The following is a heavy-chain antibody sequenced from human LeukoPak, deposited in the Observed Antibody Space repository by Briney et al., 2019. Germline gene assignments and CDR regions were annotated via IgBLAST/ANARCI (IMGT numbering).Heavy chain of an antibody. CDR3: ARGVSGYTVSFDY. V-gene: IGHV4-59*08. CDR2: IYSSGST. CDR1: GGSITSYY. J-gene: IGHJ4*02. Sequence: KPSETLSLTCTVSGGSITSYYWIWIRQPPGKGLEWIGYIYSSGSTKYNPSLKSRVTISVDTSKNQFSLKLSSVTAADTAVYYCARGVSGYTVSFDYWGQGTLVIVSS. D-gene: IGHD3-22*01.